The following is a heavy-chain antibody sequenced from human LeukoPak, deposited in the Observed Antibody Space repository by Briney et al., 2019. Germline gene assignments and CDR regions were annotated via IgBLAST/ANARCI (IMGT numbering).Heavy chain of an antibody. J-gene: IGHJ4*02. CDR2: IYPGDSDT. V-gene: IGHV5-51*01. D-gene: IGHD1-1*01. CDR3: ARLSNNWSLDY. CDR1: GYSFTTYW. Sequence: GESLKISCKGSGYSFTTYWIGWVRQMPGKGLEWMGIIYPGDSDTEYSPSFQGQVTISADKSISTAYLQWSSLKASDAAIYYCARLSNNWSLDYWGQGTLVTVSS.